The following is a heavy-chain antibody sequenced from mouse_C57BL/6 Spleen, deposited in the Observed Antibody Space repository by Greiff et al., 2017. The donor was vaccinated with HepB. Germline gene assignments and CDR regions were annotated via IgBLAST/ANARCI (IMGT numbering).Heavy chain of an antibody. Sequence: EVKLVESGGGLVKPGGSLKLSCAASGFTFSDYGMHWVRQAPEKGLEWVAYISSGSSTIYYADTVKGRFTIYRDTAKNTLFLQMTSLRSEDTAMNSCARQFITTVVEGAWFAYWGQGTLVTVSA. CDR1: GFTFSDYG. D-gene: IGHD1-1*01. V-gene: IGHV5-17*01. CDR3: ARQFITTVVEGAWFAY. CDR2: ISSGSSTI. J-gene: IGHJ3*01.